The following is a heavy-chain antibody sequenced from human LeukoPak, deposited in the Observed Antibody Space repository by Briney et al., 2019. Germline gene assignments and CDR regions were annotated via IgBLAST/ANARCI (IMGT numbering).Heavy chain of an antibody. J-gene: IGHJ4*02. CDR1: GFTFSSYA. Sequence: GGSLRLSCAASGFTFSSYAMHWVRQAPGKGLEWVAVISYDGSNKYYADSVKGRFTISRDNSKNTLYLQMNSLRAEDTAVYYCANGYGDYDYWGQGTLVTVSS. CDR3: ANGYGDYDY. D-gene: IGHD4-17*01. V-gene: IGHV3-30*04. CDR2: ISYDGSNK.